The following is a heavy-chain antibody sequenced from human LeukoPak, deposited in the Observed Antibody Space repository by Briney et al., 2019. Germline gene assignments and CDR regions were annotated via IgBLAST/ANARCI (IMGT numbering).Heavy chain of an antibody. J-gene: IGHJ5*02. Sequence: GGSLRLSCAASGFTFSSYGMHWVRQAPGKGLEWVAVIWYDGGNKYYADSVKGRFTISRDNSKNTLYLQMNSLRAEDTAVYYCARDRDEYCTNGVCYTGWLDPWGQGTLVTVSS. D-gene: IGHD2-8*01. CDR1: GFTFSSYG. CDR3: ARDRDEYCTNGVCYTGWLDP. CDR2: IWYDGGNK. V-gene: IGHV3-33*01.